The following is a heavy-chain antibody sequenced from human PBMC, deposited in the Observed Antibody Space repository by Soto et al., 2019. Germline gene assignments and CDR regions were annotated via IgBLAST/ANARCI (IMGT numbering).Heavy chain of an antibody. V-gene: IGHV3-66*01. CDR1: GFTVSSNY. CDR3: ASGAGRTMVRGVPLNY. CDR2: IYSGGST. D-gene: IGHD3-10*01. Sequence: GGSLRLSCAASGFTVSSNYMSWVRQAPGKGLEWVSVIYSGGSTYYADSVKGRFTISRDNSKNTLYLQMNSLRAEDTAVYYCASGAGRTMVRGVPLNYWGQGTLVTVSS. J-gene: IGHJ4*02.